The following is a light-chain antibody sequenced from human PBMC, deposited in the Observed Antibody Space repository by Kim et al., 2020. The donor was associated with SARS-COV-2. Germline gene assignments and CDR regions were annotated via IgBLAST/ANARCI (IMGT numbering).Light chain of an antibody. CDR3: QSYDSSLSGSRV. CDR2: GNS. Sequence: VTISCTGSSSNIGAGYDVHWYQQLPGTAPKLLIYGNSNRPSGVPDRFSGSKSGTSASLAITGLQAEDEADYYCQSYDSSLSGSRVFGTGTRVTVL. CDR1: SSNIGAGYD. J-gene: IGLJ1*01. V-gene: IGLV1-40*01.